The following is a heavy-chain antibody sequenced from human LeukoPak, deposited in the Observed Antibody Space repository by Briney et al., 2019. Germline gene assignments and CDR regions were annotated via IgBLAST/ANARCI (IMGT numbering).Heavy chain of an antibody. J-gene: IGHJ4*01. CDR3: ARSVGGSYYGAGFFPGD. V-gene: IGHV3-48*04. CDR1: GYTFTSYT. D-gene: IGHD3-10*01. CDR2: ITRADSK. Sequence: PGGSLRVSCEASGYTFTSYTINWVRQAPGKGLEWISSITRADSKYYAEPVKGRVTISSDNTEKLLHRQMNGLRADDTGVYCCARSVGGSYYGAGFFPGDWGDGTLVAVSS.